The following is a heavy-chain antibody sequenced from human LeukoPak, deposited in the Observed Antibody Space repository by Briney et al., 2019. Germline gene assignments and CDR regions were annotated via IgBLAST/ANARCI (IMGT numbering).Heavy chain of an antibody. V-gene: IGHV4-59*01. CDR3: ARVSESQSDGGSAFDI. CDR2: IYYSGST. J-gene: IGHJ3*02. Sequence: SSETLSLTCTVSGGSISSYYWSWIRQPPGKGLEWIGYIYYSGSTNYNPSLKSRVTISVDTSKNQFSLKLSSVTAADTAVYYCARVSESQSDGGSAFDIWGQGTMVTVSS. CDR1: GGSISSYY. D-gene: IGHD3-16*01.